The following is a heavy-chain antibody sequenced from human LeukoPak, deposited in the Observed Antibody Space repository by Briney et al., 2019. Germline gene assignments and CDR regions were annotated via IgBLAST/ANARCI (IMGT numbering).Heavy chain of an antibody. CDR1: GFTFSDYY. CDR2: ISSSGSTI. D-gene: IGHD3-10*01. Sequence: PGGSLRLSCAASGFTFSDYYMSWIRQAPGKGLEWVSYISSSGSTIYYADSVKGRFTISRDNAKNSLYLQMNSLRAEDTAVYYCARDRNYYGSGSSRGYYYYMDVWGKGTTVTISS. V-gene: IGHV3-11*01. CDR3: ARDRNYYGSGSSRGYYYYMDV. J-gene: IGHJ6*03.